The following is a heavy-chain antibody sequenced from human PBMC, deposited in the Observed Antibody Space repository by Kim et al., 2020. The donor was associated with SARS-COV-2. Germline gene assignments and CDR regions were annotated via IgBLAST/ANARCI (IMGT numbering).Heavy chain of an antibody. D-gene: IGHD6-19*01. CDR1: GFTFADSV. J-gene: IGHJ4*02. CDR3: SKASGWLPSY. Sequence: GGSLRLSCAASGFTFADSVMHWVRQAPGKGLEWVALVSGDGGTTYYADSVKGRFTISRDNSKDSLYLQMNSLRTDDTAVYYCSKASGWLPSYWGQGTLVTVP. CDR2: VSGDGGTT. V-gene: IGHV3-43*02.